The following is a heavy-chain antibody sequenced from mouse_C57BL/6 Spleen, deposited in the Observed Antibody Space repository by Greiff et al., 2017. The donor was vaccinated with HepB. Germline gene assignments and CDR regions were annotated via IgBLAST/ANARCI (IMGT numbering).Heavy chain of an antibody. D-gene: IGHD1-1*02. CDR3: ARHGAEPYGLAY. CDR1: GFTFSDYY. J-gene: IGHJ3*01. CDR2: ISNGGGST. Sequence: EVKLMESGGGLVQPGGSLKLSCAASGFTFSDYYMYWVRQTPEKRLEWVAYISNGGGSTYYPDTVKGRFTISRDNAKNTLYLQMSRLKSEDTAMYYCARHGAEPYGLAYWGQGTLVTVSA. V-gene: IGHV5-12*01.